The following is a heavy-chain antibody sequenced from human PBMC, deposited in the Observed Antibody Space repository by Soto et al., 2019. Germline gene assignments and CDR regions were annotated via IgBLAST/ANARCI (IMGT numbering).Heavy chain of an antibody. Sequence: PGGSLRLSCAASGFTFSSYAMSWVRQAPGKGLEWVSAISGSGGSTYYADSVKGRFTISRDNSKNTLYLQMNSLRAEDTAVYYCAKSGTIFGVVKLDYWGQGTLVTVSS. V-gene: IGHV3-23*01. CDR3: AKSGTIFGVVKLDY. J-gene: IGHJ4*02. D-gene: IGHD3-3*01. CDR2: ISGSGGST. CDR1: GFTFSSYA.